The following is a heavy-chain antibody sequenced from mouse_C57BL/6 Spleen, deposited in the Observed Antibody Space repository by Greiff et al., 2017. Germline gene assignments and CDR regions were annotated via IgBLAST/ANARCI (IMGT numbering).Heavy chain of an antibody. J-gene: IGHJ1*03. V-gene: IGHV5-17*01. Sequence: DVHLVESGGGLVKPGGSLKLSCAASGFTFSDYGMHWVRQAPEKGLEWVAYISSGSSTIYYADTVKGRFTISRDNAKNTLFLQMTSLRSEDTAMYYCATNPYWYFDVWAQGPRSPSPQ. CDR2: ISSGSSTI. CDR1: GFTFSDYG. D-gene: IGHD6-1*01. CDR3: ATNPYWYFDV.